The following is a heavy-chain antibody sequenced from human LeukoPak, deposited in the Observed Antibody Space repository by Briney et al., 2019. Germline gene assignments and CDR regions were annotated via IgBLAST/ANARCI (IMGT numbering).Heavy chain of an antibody. CDR1: GFTFSTYN. CDR2: ITSGGGYT. D-gene: IGHD3-9*01. J-gene: IGHJ4*02. CDR3: ARGHYDVLTSSYKWTPDY. V-gene: IGHV3-21*06. Sequence: GGSLRLSCAASGFTFSTYNMNWVRQAPGKGLEWVSSITSGGGYTYYADSVKGLFTTSRDNAKNSLSLRLDSLRAEDTAVYYCARGHYDVLTSSYKWTPDYWGQGTLVTVSS.